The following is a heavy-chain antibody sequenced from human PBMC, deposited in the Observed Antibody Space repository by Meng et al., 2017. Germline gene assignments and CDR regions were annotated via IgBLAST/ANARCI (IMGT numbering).Heavy chain of an antibody. Sequence: EGEWVEAWGVLVKPGGCLRRSCVASGLRFTDCWMSWVRQAPGKGLEWVGRIERKSDGGTIYYAAPVKGRFTISRDDSKNTWYLQMDSLINEDTAVYFCATGAAAADHWGQGTLVTVSS. CDR2: IERKSDGGTI. CDR1: GLRFTDCW. CDR3: ATGAAAADH. J-gene: IGHJ4*02. V-gene: IGHV3-15*04. D-gene: IGHD6-13*01.